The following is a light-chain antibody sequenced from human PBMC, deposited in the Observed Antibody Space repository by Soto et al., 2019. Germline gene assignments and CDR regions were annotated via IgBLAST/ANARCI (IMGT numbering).Light chain of an antibody. V-gene: IGKV3-11*01. J-gene: IGKJ1*01. CDR2: DSS. CDR1: QSVSSY. CDR3: QQRSNRPPT. Sequence: EIVLTQSPATLSLSPGERATLSCRASQSVSSYLAWYQQKPGQAPRLLIYDSSNRATGIPARFSGSGSGTDFTLTISSLESEDFAVYYCQQRSNRPPTFGQGTKVDI.